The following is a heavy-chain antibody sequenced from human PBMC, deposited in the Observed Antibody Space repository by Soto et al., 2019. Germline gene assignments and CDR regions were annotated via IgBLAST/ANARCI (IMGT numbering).Heavy chain of an antibody. CDR2: ISAYNGNT. Sequence: ASVKVSCKASGYTFTSYGISWVRQAPGQGLEWMGWISAYNGNTNYAQKLQGRVTMTTDTSTSTAYMELRSLRSDDTAVYYCASVVAATPHFGYWGQGTLVTVSS. CDR1: GYTFTSYG. J-gene: IGHJ4*02. CDR3: ASVVAATPHFGY. D-gene: IGHD2-15*01. V-gene: IGHV1-18*01.